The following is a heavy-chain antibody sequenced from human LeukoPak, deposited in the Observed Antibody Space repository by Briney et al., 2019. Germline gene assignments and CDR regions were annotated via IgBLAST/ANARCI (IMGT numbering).Heavy chain of an antibody. CDR2: IYTSGST. Sequence: SQTLSLTCTVSGGSMSSDNFYWSWIRQPAGEGLEWIGRIYTSGSTNYNPSLKSRVTISLDTSKNQFSLKLSFVTAADTAVYYCASEFGFRYFDYWGQGTLVTVSS. V-gene: IGHV4-61*02. D-gene: IGHD3-10*01. J-gene: IGHJ4*02. CDR1: GGSMSSDNFY. CDR3: ASEFGFRYFDY.